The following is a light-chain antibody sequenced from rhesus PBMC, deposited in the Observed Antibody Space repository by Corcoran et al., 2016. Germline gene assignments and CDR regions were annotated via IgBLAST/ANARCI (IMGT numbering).Light chain of an antibody. J-gene: IGKJ2*01. CDR1: QGISTY. CDR2: DAS. V-gene: IGKV1-43*02. Sequence: DIQMTQSPSSLSASVGDRVTITCRASQGISTYLTCYQQKPEKDPKLLIYDASRLESGVPSRFRGSGSGTDFTLTISSLQPEDFATYYCLQYNSDPYSFGQGTKVEIK. CDR3: LQYNSDPYS.